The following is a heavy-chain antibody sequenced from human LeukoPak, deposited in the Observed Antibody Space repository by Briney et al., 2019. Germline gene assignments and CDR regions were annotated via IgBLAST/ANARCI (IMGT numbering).Heavy chain of an antibody. J-gene: IGHJ4*02. D-gene: IGHD3-22*01. V-gene: IGHV3-11*06. Sequence: GGSLRLSCAVSGFSFSDYYMSWIRQPPGKGLEWVSYISGSSTKTNYADSVKGRFTISRDNAKNSLYLQMDSLRVEDTAIYYCARDAIYDSRDRRVHWGQGTLVTVSS. CDR1: GFSFSDYY. CDR3: ARDAIYDSRDRRVH. CDR2: ISGSSTKT.